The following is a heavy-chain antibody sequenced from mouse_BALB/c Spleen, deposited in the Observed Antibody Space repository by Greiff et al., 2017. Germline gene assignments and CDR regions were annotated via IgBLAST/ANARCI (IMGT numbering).Heavy chain of an antibody. CDR2: ISSGGSYT. CDR1: GFTFSSYA. V-gene: IGHV5-6-4*01. Sequence: EVQLVESGGGLVKPGGSLKLSCAASGFTFSSYAMSWVRQTPEKRLEWVASISSGGSYTYYPDSVKGRFTISRDNAKNTLYLQMSSLKSEDTAMYYCTRDGAVAYWGQGTLVTVSA. CDR3: TRDGAVAY. J-gene: IGHJ3*01.